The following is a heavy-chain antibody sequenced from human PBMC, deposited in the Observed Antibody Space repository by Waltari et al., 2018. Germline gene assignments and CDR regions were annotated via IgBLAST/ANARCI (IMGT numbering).Heavy chain of an antibody. V-gene: IGHV3-33*01. CDR2: IWYDGSNK. J-gene: IGHJ3*02. Sequence: QVQLVESGGGVVQPGRSLRLSCAASGFTFSSYGMHWVRQAPGKGLEWVAVIWYDGSNKYYADSVKGRFTISRDNSKNTLYLQMNSLRAEDTAVYYCARALRLTDVNSSGYFPDAFDIWGQGTMVTVSS. D-gene: IGHD3-22*01. CDR3: ARALRLTDVNSSGYFPDAFDI. CDR1: GFTFSSYG.